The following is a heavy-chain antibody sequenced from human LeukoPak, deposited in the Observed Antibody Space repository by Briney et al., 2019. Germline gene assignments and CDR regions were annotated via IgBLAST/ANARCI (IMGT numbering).Heavy chain of an antibody. V-gene: IGHV3-23*01. D-gene: IGHD2-8*01. CDR3: AKIKWPASDY. J-gene: IGHJ4*02. CDR2: ISGSGGST. CDR1: GFSFNSYA. Sequence: PGGSLRLSCAASGFSFNSYAMSWVRQAPGKGLEWVSAISGSGGSTYYADSVKGRFTISRDNSKNTLYLQMNSLRAEDTAVYYCAKIKWPASDYWGQGTLVTVSS.